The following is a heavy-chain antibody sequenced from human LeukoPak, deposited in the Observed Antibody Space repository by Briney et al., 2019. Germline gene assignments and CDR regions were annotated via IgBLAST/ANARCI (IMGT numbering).Heavy chain of an antibody. V-gene: IGHV3-33*01. Sequence: PGGSLRLSCEASGFIFSNYGMHWVRQAPGKGLEWVALIWYDGQTKFYADSVKGRFTISRDNSGNTLFLQMSSLIVEDTAIYYCAREWGRIAVAGGPGYWGQGALVTVSS. J-gene: IGHJ4*02. CDR3: AREWGRIAVAGGPGY. D-gene: IGHD6-19*01. CDR1: GFIFSNYG. CDR2: IWYDGQTK.